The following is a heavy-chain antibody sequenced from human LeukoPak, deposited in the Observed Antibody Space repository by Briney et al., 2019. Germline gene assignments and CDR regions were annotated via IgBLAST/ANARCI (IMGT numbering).Heavy chain of an antibody. CDR3: ARATDISTGYSMDY. D-gene: IGHD3-9*01. CDR2: INHSGST. J-gene: IGHJ4*02. V-gene: IGHV4-34*01. Sequence: PSETLSLTCAVYGGSFSGYYWSWIRQPPGKGLEWIGEINHSGSTNYNPSLKSRVTISVDTSKNQFSLKLSSVTAADTAVYYCARATDISTGYSMDYWGPGILVTVSS. CDR1: GGSFSGYY.